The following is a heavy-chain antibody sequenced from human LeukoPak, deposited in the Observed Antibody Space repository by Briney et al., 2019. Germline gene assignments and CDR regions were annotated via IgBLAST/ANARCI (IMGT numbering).Heavy chain of an antibody. CDR3: ARGPSAGARGYYYYYYYMDV. CDR2: FYYSGST. D-gene: IGHD6-13*01. V-gene: IGHV4-39*01. Sequence: SETLSLTCTVSGGSISSSSYYWGWIHQPPGKWLEWIGSFYYSGSTYYNPSLKSRVTISVDTSKNQFSLKLSSVTAADTAVYYCARGPSAGARGYYYYYYYMDVWGKGTTVTVSS. CDR1: GGSISSSSYY. J-gene: IGHJ6*03.